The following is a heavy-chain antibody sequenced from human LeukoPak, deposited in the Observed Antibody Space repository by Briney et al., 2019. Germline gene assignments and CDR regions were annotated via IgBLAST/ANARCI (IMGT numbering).Heavy chain of an antibody. CDR2: ISGSGGST. D-gene: IGHD4-17*01. V-gene: IGHV3-23*01. J-gene: IGHJ4*02. CDR3: AKPHYDYGDYVYYFDY. Sequence: PGGSLRLSCAASGFTFSSYAMSWVRQAPGKGLEWVSAISGSGGSTYYADSVKGRFTISRDNSKNTLYLQMNSLRAEDTAVYYCAKPHYDYGDYVYYFDYWGQGTLVTASS. CDR1: GFTFSSYA.